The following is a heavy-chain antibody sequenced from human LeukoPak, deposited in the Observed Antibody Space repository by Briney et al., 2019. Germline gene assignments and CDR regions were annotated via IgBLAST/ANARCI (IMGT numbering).Heavy chain of an antibody. CDR3: ARSGGSYGLFDY. V-gene: IGHV1-69*04. Sequence: GASVKVSCTAAGGTFSSYAISWVRQAPGQGLEWMGRIIPILGIANYAQKFQVRLTITADKSTSTAYMELSSLRSEDTAVYYCARSGGSYGLFDYWGQGTLVTVSS. J-gene: IGHJ4*02. CDR2: IIPILGIA. CDR1: GGTFSSYA. D-gene: IGHD1-26*01.